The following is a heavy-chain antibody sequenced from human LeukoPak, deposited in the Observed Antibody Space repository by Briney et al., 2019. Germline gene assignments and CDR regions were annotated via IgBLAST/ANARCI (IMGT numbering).Heavy chain of an antibody. V-gene: IGHV3-21*01. D-gene: IGHD3-3*01. CDR1: RFTLSTYW. CDR2: ISSSSSYI. Sequence: GGSLRLSCAASRFTLSTYWMSWVRQAPGKGLEWASSISSSSSYIYYADSVKGRFTISRDNAKNSLYLQMNSLRAEDTAVYYCARGTEDTYYDFWSANNPPYWGQGTLVTVSS. J-gene: IGHJ4*02. CDR3: ARGTEDTYYDFWSANNPPY.